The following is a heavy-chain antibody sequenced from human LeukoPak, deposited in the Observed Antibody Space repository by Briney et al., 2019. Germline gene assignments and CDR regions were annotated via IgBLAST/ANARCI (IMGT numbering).Heavy chain of an antibody. CDR3: ARLTTMVTTFVY. J-gene: IGHJ4*02. Sequence: GGSLRLSCAASGFTFDDYAMHWVRQAPGKGLEWVSGISWNSGSIGYADSVKGRFTISRDNAENSLYLQMNNLRAEDTSVYYCARLTTMVTTFVYWGQGALVTVSS. V-gene: IGHV3-9*01. D-gene: IGHD4/OR15-4a*01. CDR1: GFTFDDYA. CDR2: ISWNSGSI.